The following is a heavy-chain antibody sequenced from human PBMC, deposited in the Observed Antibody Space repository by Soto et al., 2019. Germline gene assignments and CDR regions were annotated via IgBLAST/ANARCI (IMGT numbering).Heavy chain of an antibody. CDR1: GFTFSSYA. Sequence: GGSLRFSCAASGFTFSSYAMSWVRQAPGKGLEWVSAISGSGGSTYYADSVKGRFTISRDNSKNTPYLQMNSLRAEDTAVYYCAKDSRFLEWNFDYWGQGTLVTVSS. CDR2: ISGSGGST. CDR3: AKDSRFLEWNFDY. V-gene: IGHV3-23*01. J-gene: IGHJ4*02. D-gene: IGHD3-3*01.